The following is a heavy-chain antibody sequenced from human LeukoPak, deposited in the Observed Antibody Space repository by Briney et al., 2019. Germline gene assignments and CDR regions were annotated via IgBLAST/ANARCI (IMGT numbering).Heavy chain of an antibody. CDR1: GGSISSYY. CDR2: IYYSGST. D-gene: IGHD3-10*01. V-gene: IGHV4-59*01. J-gene: IGHJ4*02. CDR3: ASQYYYGSGTSYNAYYFDY. Sequence: SETLSFTCTVSGGSISSYYWSWIRQPPGKGLEWIGYIYYSGSTNYNPSLKSRVTISVDTSKNQFSLKLSSVTAADTAVYYCASQYYYGSGTSYNAYYFDYWGQGTLVTVSS.